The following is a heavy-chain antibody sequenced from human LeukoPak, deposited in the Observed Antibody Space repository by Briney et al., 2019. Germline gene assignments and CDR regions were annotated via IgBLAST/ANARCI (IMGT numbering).Heavy chain of an antibody. J-gene: IGHJ5*02. V-gene: IGHV6-1*01. CDR1: GDSVSSNSAA. CDR2: TYYRSKWYN. D-gene: IGHD1-26*01. Sequence: SQTLSLTCAISGDSVSSNSAAWNWIRQSPSRGLEWLGRTYYRSKWYNDYAVSVKSRITINPDTSKNQFSLKLSSVTAADTAVYYCARRDRVEYSGSYRRQHNWFDPWGQGTLVTVSS. CDR3: ARRDRVEYSGSYRRQHNWFDP.